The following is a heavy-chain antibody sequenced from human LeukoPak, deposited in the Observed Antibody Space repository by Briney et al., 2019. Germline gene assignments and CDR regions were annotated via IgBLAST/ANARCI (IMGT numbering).Heavy chain of an antibody. CDR1: GGSFSGYY. J-gene: IGHJ5*02. Sequence: SETLSLTCAVYGGSFSGYYWSWIRLPPGKGLEWIGEINHSGSTNYNPSLKSRVTISVDTSKNQFSLKLSSVTAADTAVYYCARDNIVVVPAAIGFDPWGQGTLVTVSS. CDR2: INHSGST. CDR3: ARDNIVVVPAAIGFDP. D-gene: IGHD2-2*02. V-gene: IGHV4-34*01.